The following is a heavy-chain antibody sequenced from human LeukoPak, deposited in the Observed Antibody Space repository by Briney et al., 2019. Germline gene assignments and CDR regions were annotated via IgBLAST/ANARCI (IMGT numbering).Heavy chain of an antibody. CDR2: IYSSGSA. V-gene: IGHV4-39*01. CDR3: AKPYGS. D-gene: IGHD3-10*01. CDR1: GDSISSSYFY. J-gene: IGHJ5*02. Sequence: SETLSLTCTVSGDSISSSYFYWAWIRQPPGKGLQWIGSIYSSGSAYYNPSLKSRGAISVDTSENQFSLKLSSVTAADTAVYYWAKPYGSLGQGTLVTVSS.